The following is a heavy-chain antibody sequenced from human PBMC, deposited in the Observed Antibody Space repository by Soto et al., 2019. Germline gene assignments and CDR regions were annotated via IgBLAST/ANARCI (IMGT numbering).Heavy chain of an antibody. CDR2: TYYRAKWYN. Sequence: SQTLSLTCALSGDSLSSNSAACDWTRQSPSRGLEWRGRTYYRAKWYNDYAVSVKSRITINPDTSNNQFSLLLHPVTPEDTAVYYCARDAKTAAGLEHCFDPWGQGTLVTVSS. CDR1: GDSLSSNSAA. J-gene: IGHJ5*02. V-gene: IGHV6-1*01. CDR3: ARDAKTAAGLEHCFDP. D-gene: IGHD6-13*01.